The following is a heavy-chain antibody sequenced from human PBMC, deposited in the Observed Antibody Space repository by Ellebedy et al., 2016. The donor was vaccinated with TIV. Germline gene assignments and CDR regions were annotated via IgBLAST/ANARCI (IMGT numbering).Heavy chain of an antibody. CDR1: GFTFSNYA. J-gene: IGHJ5*02. Sequence: GESLKISCAASGFTFSNYAMTWVRQAPGQGLEWVSVITGSGRNTCYADSVKGRFTISRDNSKNMVYLQMNSLRVEDTAVYYCAKSLGKGDYSSVSWGQGILVTVSS. CDR2: ITGSGRNT. V-gene: IGHV3-23*01. D-gene: IGHD4-17*01. CDR3: AKSLGKGDYSSVS.